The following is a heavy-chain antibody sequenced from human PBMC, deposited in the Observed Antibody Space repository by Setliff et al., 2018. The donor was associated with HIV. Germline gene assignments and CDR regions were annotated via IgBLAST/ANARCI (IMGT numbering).Heavy chain of an antibody. CDR2: ISTSGSTI. Sequence: PGGSLRLSCAASGFTFSTYAMHWVRQAPGKGLEHVSAISTSGSTIYYADSVKGRFTISRDNAKNSLYLQMNSLRAEDTAVYYCVRDRCTGTSCGFYSWGQGTLVTVSS. CDR3: VRDRCTGTSCGFYS. CDR1: GFTFSTYA. D-gene: IGHD2-2*01. J-gene: IGHJ4*02. V-gene: IGHV3-48*03.